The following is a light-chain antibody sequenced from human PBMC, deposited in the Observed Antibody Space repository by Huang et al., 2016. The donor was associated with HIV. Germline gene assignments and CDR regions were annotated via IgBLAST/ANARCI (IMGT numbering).Light chain of an antibody. V-gene: IGKV3-15*01. CDR3: QQHDNWPWT. CDR1: QSVSIR. J-gene: IGKJ1*01. CDR2: GPS. Sequence: EIVLTQSPATLCVSPGESATLSCRASQSVSIRLVWYQQRPGQAPRLLISGPSTRASGVPARFSGSGSGTDFTLTINSLQSEDFGVYYCQQHDNWPWTFGQGTKVENK.